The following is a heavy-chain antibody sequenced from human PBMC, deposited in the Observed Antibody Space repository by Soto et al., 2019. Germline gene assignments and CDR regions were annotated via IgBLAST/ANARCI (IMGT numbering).Heavy chain of an antibody. D-gene: IGHD3-9*01. V-gene: IGHV4-59*06. CDR3: ARGTDYDILTGYYKNAFDI. J-gene: IGHJ3*02. Sequence: SETLSLTCTVSGGSISNDRWSWVRQPAGKGLEWIGYIYYSGSTYYNPSLKSRVTISVDTSKNQFSLKLSSVTAADTAVYYCARGTDYDILTGYYKNAFDIWGQGTMVTVSS. CDR1: GGSISNDR. CDR2: IYYSGST.